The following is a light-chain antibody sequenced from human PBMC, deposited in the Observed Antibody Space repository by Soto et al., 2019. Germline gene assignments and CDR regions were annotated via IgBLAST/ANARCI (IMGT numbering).Light chain of an antibody. CDR3: QQYYSYPQT. CDR2: AAS. V-gene: IGKV1-8*01. J-gene: IGKJ4*01. Sequence: AIRMAESPSSLSASAGDRVTITCRASQGISSYLAWYQQKPGKAPKLLIYAASTLQSGVPSRFSGSGSGTDFTPTISCLQSEDFATYYCQQYYSYPQTLGGGTKVDI. CDR1: QGISSY.